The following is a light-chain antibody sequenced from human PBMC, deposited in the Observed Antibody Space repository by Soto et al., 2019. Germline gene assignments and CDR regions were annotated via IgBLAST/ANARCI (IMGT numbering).Light chain of an antibody. CDR1: SSDVGGYNY. Sequence: QSALTQPASVSGSPGQSITVSCIGTSSDVGGYNYVSWYQQHPGKAPKLIIRDVSSRPSGVSTRFSGSKSGNTASLTISGLQAEDEGYYYCSSYASSNAQLFGGGPKLTVL. V-gene: IGLV2-14*03. J-gene: IGLJ2*01. CDR3: SSYASSNAQL. CDR2: DVS.